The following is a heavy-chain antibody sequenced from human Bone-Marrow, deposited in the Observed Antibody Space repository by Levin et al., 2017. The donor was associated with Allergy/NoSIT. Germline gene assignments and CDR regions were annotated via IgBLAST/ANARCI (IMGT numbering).Heavy chain of an antibody. CDR1: GFTFSDYY. CDR2: ISSSGSTI. Sequence: PGGSLRLSCAASGFTFSDYYMSWIRQAPGKGLEWVSYISSSGSTIYYADSVKVRFTISRDNAKNSLYLQMNSLRAEDTAVYYCARVGIAARPNYYYYYMDVWGKGTTVTVSS. CDR3: ARVGIAARPNYYYYYMDV. J-gene: IGHJ6*03. D-gene: IGHD6-6*01. V-gene: IGHV3-11*01.